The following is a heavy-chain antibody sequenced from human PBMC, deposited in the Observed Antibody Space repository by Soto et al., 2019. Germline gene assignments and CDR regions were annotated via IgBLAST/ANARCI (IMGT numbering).Heavy chain of an antibody. D-gene: IGHD3-10*01. V-gene: IGHV2-5*02. CDR2: IYWDDNK. J-gene: IGHJ5*02. CDR1: GFSLSTSGVG. Sequence: QITLKESGPTLVKPTQTLTLTCTFSGFSLSTSGVGVGWIRQPPGKALEWRTLIYWDDNKRYSPPLKSSLTITQDTSNTQVVLTMTNIDPVDTATYYCARTYYYGQNGFDPWGQGTLVTVSS. CDR3: ARTYYYGQNGFDP.